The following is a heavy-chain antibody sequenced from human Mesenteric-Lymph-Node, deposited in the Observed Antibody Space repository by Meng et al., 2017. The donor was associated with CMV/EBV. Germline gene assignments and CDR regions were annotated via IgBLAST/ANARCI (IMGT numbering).Heavy chain of an antibody. Sequence: GGSLRLSCVASGFTFSHYWMTWVRQAPGKGLEWMANIKEDGSDTVYVDSVKGRFTISRDDSKNTLYLQMNSLRAEDTAAYYCAKSYCGSATCYTVYFDYWGQGTLVTVSS. V-gene: IGHV3-7*03. CDR3: AKSYCGSATCYTVYFDY. CDR1: GFTFSHYW. J-gene: IGHJ4*02. CDR2: IKEDGSDT. D-gene: IGHD2-2*01.